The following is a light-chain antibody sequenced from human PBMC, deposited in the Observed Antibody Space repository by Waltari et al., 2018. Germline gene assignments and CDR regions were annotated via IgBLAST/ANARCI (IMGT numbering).Light chain of an antibody. Sequence: TLPPSASETPGQRVTLACSRSRTNVGWETVSWYKQLPGAAPKLLIYGNHQRPSGVPDRFSGSKSGTSASLAISGLQTEDEADYYCSAWDDSLHGWVFGGGTGLTVL. V-gene: IGLV1-44*01. CDR2: GNH. CDR3: SAWDDSLHGWV. J-gene: IGLJ3*02. CDR1: RTNVGWET.